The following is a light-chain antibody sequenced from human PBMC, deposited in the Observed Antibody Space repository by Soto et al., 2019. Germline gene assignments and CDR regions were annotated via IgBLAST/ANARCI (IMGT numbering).Light chain of an antibody. CDR3: ASWDDSLTGIYV. CDR2: NNN. J-gene: IGLJ1*01. Sequence: QSVLTQPPSVSGTPGQRVTISCSGGISNIGSGTVNWYQQLPGTAPKLLIYNNNQRPSGVPDRFSGSKSGTSGSLAISGLQSEDEADYYCASWDDSLTGIYVFGTGTKVTVL. V-gene: IGLV1-44*01. CDR1: ISNIGSGT.